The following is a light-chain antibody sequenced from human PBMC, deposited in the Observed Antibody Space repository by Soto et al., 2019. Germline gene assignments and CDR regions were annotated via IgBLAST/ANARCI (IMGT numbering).Light chain of an antibody. CDR2: ANN. CDR1: HSNLGAGHD. CDR3: QSYENTLGVYG. Sequence: QSVLTQPPSVSGAPGQRVTISCTGSHSNLGAGHDVHWYQHLPETARKLLIYANNNRPSGVPDLFTGSRSGTSASLAITGLQAEDEADYYCQSYENTLGVYGFGIGTKLTVL. V-gene: IGLV1-40*01. J-gene: IGLJ1*01.